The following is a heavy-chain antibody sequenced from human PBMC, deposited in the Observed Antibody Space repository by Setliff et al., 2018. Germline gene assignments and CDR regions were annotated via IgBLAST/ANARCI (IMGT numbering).Heavy chain of an antibody. V-gene: IGHV4-34*01. J-gene: IGHJ6*03. CDR1: GGSFTDHF. D-gene: IGHD4-4*01. CDR3: ARAYSYYYYMDV. CDR2: INHSGSA. Sequence: PSETLSLTCAVYGGSFTDHFWSWIRQPPGKGLEWIGEINHSGSANYNPSLQSRVTISVDTSKNQFSLTLSSVTAADTAVYYCARAYSYYYYMDVWGKGTTVTVSS.